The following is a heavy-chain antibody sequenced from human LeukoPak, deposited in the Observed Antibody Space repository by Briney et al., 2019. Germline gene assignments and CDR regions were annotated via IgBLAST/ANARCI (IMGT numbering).Heavy chain of an antibody. D-gene: IGHD6-13*01. CDR3: AKDMFRQQPTYYFDY. V-gene: IGHV3-43D*03. CDR1: GFTFDDYA. J-gene: IGHJ4*02. Sequence: GGSLRLSCAASGFTFDDYAMHWVRHAPGKGLEWVSLISWDGGSTYYADSVKGRFTISRDNSKNSLYLQMNSLRAEDTALYYCAKDMFRQQPTYYFDYWGQGTLVTVSS. CDR2: ISWDGGST.